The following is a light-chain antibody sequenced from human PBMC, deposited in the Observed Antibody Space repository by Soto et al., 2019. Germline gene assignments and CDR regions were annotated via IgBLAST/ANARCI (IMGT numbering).Light chain of an antibody. V-gene: IGLV2-8*01. Sequence: QSVPTQPPSASGSPGQSVTDSCTGTSSDVGGYKYVSWYQQHPGKAPKLMIFEVNKRPSGVPDRFSGSKSGNTASLTVSGLQAEDEADYYCSSYAGINNLGVFGTGTKVTVL. CDR2: EVN. CDR3: SSYAGINNLGV. CDR1: SSDVGGYKY. J-gene: IGLJ1*01.